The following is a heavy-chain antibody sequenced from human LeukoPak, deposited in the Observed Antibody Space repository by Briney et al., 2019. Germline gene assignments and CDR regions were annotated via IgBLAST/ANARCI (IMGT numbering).Heavy chain of an antibody. D-gene: IGHD3/OR15-3a*01. CDR2: IYTGGST. CDR3: ARGRTRSFDY. Sequence: GGSLRLSCAASGFTVSTNYMSWVRQASGKGLEWVSVIYTGGSTYYADSVKGRFTISRDNSKNTLYLQMNSLRADVPAVYYCARGRTRSFDYWGQGTLVTVSS. J-gene: IGHJ4*02. V-gene: IGHV3-53*01. CDR1: GFTVSTNY.